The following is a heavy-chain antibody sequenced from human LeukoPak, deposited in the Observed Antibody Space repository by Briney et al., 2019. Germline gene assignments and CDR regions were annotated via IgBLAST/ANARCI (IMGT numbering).Heavy chain of an antibody. CDR3: VKEGYYGWGSSPTFYFDY. V-gene: IGHV3-53*05. J-gene: IGHJ4*02. Sequence: PGGSLRPSCAASGFTVNNNYMTWVRQAPGKGLEWVSVIYSGGTTYYADSVKGRFTISRDNSRNTVFLQMNRLRPEDTAVYHCVKEGYYGWGSSPTFYFDYCGQGTRVTVSS. CDR2: IYSGGTT. CDR1: GFTVNNNY. D-gene: IGHD3-10*01.